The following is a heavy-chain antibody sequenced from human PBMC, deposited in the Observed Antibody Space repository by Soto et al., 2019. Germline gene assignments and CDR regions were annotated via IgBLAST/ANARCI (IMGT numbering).Heavy chain of an antibody. CDR3: VRGMNPLF. CDR2: ISISSSDR. V-gene: IGHV3-21*06. CDR1: GFTLRTYT. J-gene: IGHJ4*01. Sequence: EVQLVESGGGLVKPGGSLRLSCAASGFTLRTYTMNWVRQAPGKGLEWVSSISISSSDRYYADSVRGRFTFSRDNAKNALYLQMNSLRADDTAVYFCVRGMNPLFGGQGTLVTVSS.